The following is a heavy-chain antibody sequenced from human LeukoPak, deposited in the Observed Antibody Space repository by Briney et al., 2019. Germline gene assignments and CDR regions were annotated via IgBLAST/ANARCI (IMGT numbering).Heavy chain of an antibody. V-gene: IGHV3-9*03. CDR2: ISWNSGSI. Sequence: GRSLRLSCAASGFTFDDYAMHWVRQAPGKGLEWVSGISWNSGSIGYADSVKGRFTISRDNAKNSLYLQMNSLRAEDMALHYCAKESELGFDYWGQGTLVTVSS. D-gene: IGHD6-13*01. J-gene: IGHJ4*02. CDR3: AKESELGFDY. CDR1: GFTFDDYA.